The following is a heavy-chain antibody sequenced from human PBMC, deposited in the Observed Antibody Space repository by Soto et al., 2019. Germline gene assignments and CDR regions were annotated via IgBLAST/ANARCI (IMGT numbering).Heavy chain of an antibody. D-gene: IGHD6-13*01. V-gene: IGHV3-23*01. CDR3: AKDRLSDSPSAIDY. CDR2: IGGSGRNT. Sequence: VQLLESGGGLAQPGGSLRLSCAASGFMFSKSGMTWVRQAPGKGLESVAHIGGSGRNTYYTDSVKGRFTISRDNSKNTLFLQMNSLRDEDTAIYYCAKDRLSDSPSAIDYWGRGTRVTVSS. J-gene: IGHJ4*02. CDR1: GFMFSKSG.